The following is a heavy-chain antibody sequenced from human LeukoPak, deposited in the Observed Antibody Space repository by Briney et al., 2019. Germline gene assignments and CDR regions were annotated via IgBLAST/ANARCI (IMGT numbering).Heavy chain of an antibody. V-gene: IGHV4-59*01. CDR1: GGAISDWY. CDR2: IDDTGNT. CDR3: ARGVPDYNVEI. D-gene: IGHD4-11*01. J-gene: IGHJ3*02. Sequence: PSETLSLTCTVSGGAISDWYWSWIRQSPGKGLEWIGYIDDTGNTAYNPSLETRVTISLDMSENQFYLNLRSVTAADAAVYFCARGVPDYNVEIWGQGTIVIVSS.